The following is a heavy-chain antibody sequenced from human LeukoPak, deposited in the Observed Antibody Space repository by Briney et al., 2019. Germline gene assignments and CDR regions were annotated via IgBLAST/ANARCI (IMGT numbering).Heavy chain of an antibody. D-gene: IGHD4-17*01. CDR1: GGSISSGSYY. J-gene: IGHJ6*03. V-gene: IGHV4-61*02. CDR2: IYTSGST. CDR3: ARESRGDLYYYYYYMDV. Sequence: SQTLSLTCTVSGGSISSGSYYWSWIRQPAGKGLEWIGRIYTSGSTNYNPSLKSRVTISVDTSKNQFSLKLSSVTAADPAVYYCARESRGDLYYYYYYMDVWGKGTTVTVPS.